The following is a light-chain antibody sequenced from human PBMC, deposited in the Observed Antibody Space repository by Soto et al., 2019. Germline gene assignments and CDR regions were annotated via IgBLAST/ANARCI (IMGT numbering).Light chain of an antibody. Sequence: QSVLTQPPSASGTPGQRVTISCSGSSSNIGSNYVFWYQHLPGTAPQLLIYRNNQRPSAVPDRFSGSTSGTSASPVISGLRSEDETDDYCSAWDDSLSGVVFGGGTKVTVL. CDR1: SSNIGSNY. CDR2: RNN. V-gene: IGLV1-47*01. J-gene: IGLJ2*01. CDR3: SAWDDSLSGVV.